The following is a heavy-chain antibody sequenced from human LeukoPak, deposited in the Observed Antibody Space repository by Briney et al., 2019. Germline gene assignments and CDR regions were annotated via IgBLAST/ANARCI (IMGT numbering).Heavy chain of an antibody. V-gene: IGHV4-34*01. D-gene: IGHD2-15*01. CDR1: GGSFSGYY. J-gene: IGHJ4*02. Sequence: SETLSLTCAVYGGSFSGYYWSWIRQPPGKGLEWIGETNHSGSTNYNPYLKRRVTISVDTSKNQFSLKLSSVTAADTAVYYCARGIGYHPPAYWGQGTLVTVSS. CDR2: TNHSGST. CDR3: ARGIGYHPPAY.